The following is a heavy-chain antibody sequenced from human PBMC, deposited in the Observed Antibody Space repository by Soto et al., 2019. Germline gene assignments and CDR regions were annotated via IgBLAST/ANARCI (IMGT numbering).Heavy chain of an antibody. CDR1: GFTFSSYG. Sequence: QVQLVESGGGVVQPGRSLRLSCAASGFTFSSYGMHWVRQAPGKGLEWVAVISYDGSNKYYADSVKGRFTISRDNSKNTLYLQMNSLRAEDTAVYYCAKEPSGYGMNPRDWGQGTLVTVSS. CDR2: ISYDGSNK. D-gene: IGHD5-12*01. CDR3: AKEPSGYGMNPRD. J-gene: IGHJ4*02. V-gene: IGHV3-30*18.